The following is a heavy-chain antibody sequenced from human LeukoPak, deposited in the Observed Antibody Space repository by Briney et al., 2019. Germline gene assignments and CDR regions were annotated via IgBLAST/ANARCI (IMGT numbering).Heavy chain of an antibody. Sequence: PGGSLRLSCAASGFTFDDYGMSWVRQAPGKGLEWVSGINWNGGSTGYADSVKGRFTISRDNAKNSLYLQMKSLRAEDTALYYCARGGYYYDSGGYLDYWGQGTLVTVSS. D-gene: IGHD3-22*01. V-gene: IGHV3-20*04. CDR3: ARGGYYYDSGGYLDY. J-gene: IGHJ4*02. CDR2: INWNGGST. CDR1: GFTFDDYG.